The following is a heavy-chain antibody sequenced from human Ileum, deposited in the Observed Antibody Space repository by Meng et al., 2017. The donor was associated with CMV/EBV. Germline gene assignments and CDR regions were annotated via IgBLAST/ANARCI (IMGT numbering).Heavy chain of an antibody. V-gene: IGHV1-2*02. CDR3: SRTWMQVWSPDFDY. D-gene: IGHD5-18*01. J-gene: IGHJ4*02. Sequence: VCLVQLVCQMNKLGASVNDSSQSSAYTFTGHSLHCVRQAPVQGLEWRGWSNPNSGGTYYTQKFQGRVPMTRDSSINTAYMELSWLTSDDTAVYFCSRTWMQVWSPDFDYWGQGTLVTVSS. CDR2: SNPNSGGT. CDR1: AYTFTGHS.